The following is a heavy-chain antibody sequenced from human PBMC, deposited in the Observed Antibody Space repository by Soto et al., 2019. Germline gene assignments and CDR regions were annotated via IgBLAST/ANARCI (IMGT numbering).Heavy chain of an antibody. CDR3: AKDLSGGSHRLD. CDR2: ISGSGGST. J-gene: IGHJ4*02. Sequence: EVQLLESGGGLVQPGGSLRLSCAASGFTFSSYAMSWVRQAPGKGLEWVSAISGSGGSTYYADSVKGRFTISRDNSKNTLYLQMNSLGAEDTAVYYCAKDLSGGSHRLDWGQGTLVTVSS. V-gene: IGHV3-23*01. D-gene: IGHD2-15*01. CDR1: GFTFSSYA.